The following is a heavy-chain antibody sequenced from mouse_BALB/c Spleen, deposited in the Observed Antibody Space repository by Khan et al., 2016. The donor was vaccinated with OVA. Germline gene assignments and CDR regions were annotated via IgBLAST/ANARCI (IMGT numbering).Heavy chain of an antibody. CDR2: ISPGSGDT. CDR3: ARRNGSGDALGY. Sequence: QVQLQQSGAELARPGASVKLSCKASGYTFTDYYLNWVKQRTGQGLAWIGEISPGSGDTYYDERFKGMATLTADNSSSTAYMELSSTPSEASAVYGCARRNGSGDALGYWGQGPLVTVSA. V-gene: IGHV1-77*01. CDR1: GYTFTDYY. D-gene: IGHD6-1*01. J-gene: IGHJ3*01.